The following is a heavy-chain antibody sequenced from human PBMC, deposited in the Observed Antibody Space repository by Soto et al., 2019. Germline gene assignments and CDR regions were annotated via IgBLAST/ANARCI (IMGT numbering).Heavy chain of an antibody. Sequence: ASVQVSCKASGYTFTSYGISGVRQAPGQGLEWMGWISAYNGNTNYAQKLQGRVTMTTDTSTSTAYMELRSLRSDDTAVYYCARDEGREYSYGTFDYWGQGTLVTAPQ. CDR2: ISAYNGNT. CDR3: ARDEGREYSYGTFDY. V-gene: IGHV1-18*01. J-gene: IGHJ4*02. CDR1: GYTFTSYG. D-gene: IGHD5-18*01.